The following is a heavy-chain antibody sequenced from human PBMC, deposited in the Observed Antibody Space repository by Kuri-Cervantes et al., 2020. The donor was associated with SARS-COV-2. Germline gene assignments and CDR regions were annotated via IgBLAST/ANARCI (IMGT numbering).Heavy chain of an antibody. J-gene: IGHJ3*02. CDR2: ISYDGSNK. CDR1: GFTFSSYA. V-gene: IGHV3-30-3*02. Sequence: GESLKISCAASGFTFSSYAMHWVRQAPGKGLEWVAVISYDGSNKYYADSVKGRFTISRDNSKNTLYLQMNSLRAEDTAVYYCAKFGNPGIAAAPLGIWGQGTMVTVSS. CDR3: AKFGNPGIAAAPLGI. D-gene: IGHD6-13*01.